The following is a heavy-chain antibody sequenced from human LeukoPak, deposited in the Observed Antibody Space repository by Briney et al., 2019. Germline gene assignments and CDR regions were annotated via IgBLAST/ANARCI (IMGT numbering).Heavy chain of an antibody. D-gene: IGHD6-19*01. J-gene: IGHJ4*02. CDR3: ARERVDGTIAVAGFDY. CDR1: GGSISSYY. Sequence: SETLSLTCTVSGGSISSYYWSWIRQPPGKGLEWIGCIYYSGSTNYNPSLKSRVTISVDTSKNQFSLKLSSVTAADTVVYYCARERVDGTIAVAGFDYWGQGTLVTVSS. CDR2: IYYSGST. V-gene: IGHV4-59*01.